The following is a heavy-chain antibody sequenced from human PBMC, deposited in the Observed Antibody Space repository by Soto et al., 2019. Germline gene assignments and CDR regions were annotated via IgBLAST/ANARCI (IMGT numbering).Heavy chain of an antibody. V-gene: IGHV4-39*01. D-gene: IGHD3-10*01. CDR2: VYYSGST. CDR1: GGSIRNRNYY. Sequence: QLQLQESGPGLVKPSETLSLTCTVSGGSIRNRNYYWGWIRQPPGKGLEWIGNVYYSGSTSYNPSLKSRVTISADTSETQFSLRLSSVTAADTAVYYCGRQRSYYASGSYLDSWGQGTLVTVSS. J-gene: IGHJ4*02. CDR3: GRQRSYYASGSYLDS.